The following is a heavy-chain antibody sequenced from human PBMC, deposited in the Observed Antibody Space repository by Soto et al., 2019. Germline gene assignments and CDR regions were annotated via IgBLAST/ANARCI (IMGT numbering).Heavy chain of an antibody. CDR2: IYHSGNT. Sequence: SETLSLTCTVSGGSIRRYYWSWIRQSPGKGLEWIGYIYHSGNTNVNPSLKSRVTISVDTSKSQISLKMTSVTAADTAVYYCAKDYYETSSYWCAFNIWGQGAMVTVSS. CDR3: AKDYYETSSYWCAFNI. CDR1: GGSIRRYY. V-gene: IGHV4-59*01. D-gene: IGHD3-22*01. J-gene: IGHJ3*02.